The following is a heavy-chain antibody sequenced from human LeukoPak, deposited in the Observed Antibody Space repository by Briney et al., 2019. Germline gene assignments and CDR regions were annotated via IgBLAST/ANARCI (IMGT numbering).Heavy chain of an antibody. V-gene: IGHV4-4*07. J-gene: IGHJ4*02. CDR2: IYTSGTT. Sequence: SETLSLTCTVSGGSISNYYWSWIRQPAGKGLEWIGRIYTSGTTHYNPSLKSRVTMSVDTSKNQFSLNLSSVTAADTAVYYCARGRRGYSYGNYFDYWGQGALVTVSS. CDR3: ARGRRGYSYGNYFDY. CDR1: GGSISNYY. D-gene: IGHD5-18*01.